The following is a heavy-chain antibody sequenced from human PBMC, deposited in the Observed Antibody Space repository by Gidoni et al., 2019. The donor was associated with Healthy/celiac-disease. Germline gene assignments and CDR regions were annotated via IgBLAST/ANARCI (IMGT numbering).Heavy chain of an antibody. D-gene: IGHD2-15*01. CDR1: GYTFTGYY. J-gene: IGHJ3*02. CDR2: INPNSGGT. CDR3: ARDGCSGGSCYNDAFDI. Sequence: QVQLVQSGAEVKKPGASVKVSCQASGYTFTGYYMHWVRQAPGQGLEWMGWINPNSGGTNYAQKFQGWVTMTRDTSISTAYMELSRLRSDDTAVYYCARDGCSGGSCYNDAFDIWGQGTMVTVSS. V-gene: IGHV1-2*04.